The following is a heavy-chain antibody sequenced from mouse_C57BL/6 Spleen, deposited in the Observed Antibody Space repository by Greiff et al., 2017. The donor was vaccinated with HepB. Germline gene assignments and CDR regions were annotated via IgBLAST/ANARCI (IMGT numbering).Heavy chain of an antibody. CDR2: IYPGDGDT. CDR3: ARFHYYGSSPHFDY. V-gene: IGHV1-82*01. J-gene: IGHJ2*01. CDR1: GYAFSSSW. Sequence: VQLQQSGPELVKPGASVKISCKASGYAFSSSWMNWVKQRPGKGLEWIGRIYPGDGDTNYNGKFKGKATLTADKSYSTAYMQLSSLTSEDSAVYFCARFHYYGSSPHFDYWGQGTTLTVSS. D-gene: IGHD1-1*01.